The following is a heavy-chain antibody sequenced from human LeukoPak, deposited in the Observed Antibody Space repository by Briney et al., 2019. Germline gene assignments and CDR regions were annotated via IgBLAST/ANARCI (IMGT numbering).Heavy chain of an antibody. CDR2: IYHSGST. J-gene: IGHJ4*02. V-gene: IGHV4-38-2*01. CDR3: ARMSLVVVITVFDY. Sequence: SETLSLTCAVSGYSISSGYYWGWIRQPPVKGLEWIGSIYHSGSTYYNPSLKSRVTISVDTSKNQFSLKLSSVTAADTAVYYCARMSLVVVITVFDYWGQGTLVTVSS. CDR1: GYSISSGYY. D-gene: IGHD3-22*01.